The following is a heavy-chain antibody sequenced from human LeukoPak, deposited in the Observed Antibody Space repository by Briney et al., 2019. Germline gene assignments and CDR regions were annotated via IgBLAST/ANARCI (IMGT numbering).Heavy chain of an antibody. Sequence: ASVKVSXKASGYTFTSYDINWVRQATGQGLEWMGWMNPNSGNTGYAQKFQGRVTMTRNTSISIAYMELSSLRAEDTAVYYCATEHDILTGYFRYWGQGALVTVSS. CDR1: GYTFTSYD. J-gene: IGHJ4*02. CDR2: MNPNSGNT. D-gene: IGHD3-9*01. CDR3: ATEHDILTGYFRY. V-gene: IGHV1-8*01.